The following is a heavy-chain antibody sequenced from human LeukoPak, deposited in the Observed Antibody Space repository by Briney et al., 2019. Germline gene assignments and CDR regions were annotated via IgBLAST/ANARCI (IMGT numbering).Heavy chain of an antibody. CDR1: GGSISSSNW. Sequence: SETLSLTCAVSGGSISSSNWWSWVRQPPGKGLEWIGEIYHSGSTNYNPSLKSRVTISVDTSKNQFSLKLSSVTAADTAVYYCARGVLRYFDWLLYSSHDYYYYGMDVWGKGTTVTVSS. D-gene: IGHD3-9*01. J-gene: IGHJ6*04. CDR3: ARGVLRYFDWLLYSSHDYYYYGMDV. V-gene: IGHV4-4*02. CDR2: IYHSGST.